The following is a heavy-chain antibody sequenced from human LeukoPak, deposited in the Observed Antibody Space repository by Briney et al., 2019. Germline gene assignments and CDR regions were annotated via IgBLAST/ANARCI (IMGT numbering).Heavy chain of an antibody. CDR3: AKVAGDRLDS. CDR1: GYSFATYG. CDR2: IGANTGKT. D-gene: IGHD6-13*01. Sequence: ASVKVSCKASGYSFATYGFCWVRQAPGHGLEWMGWIGANTGKTDFAQKFQGRVTLTTDTSTTTAYMELASLRPDDTAVYYCAKVAGDRLDSWGQGTLVTVSS. J-gene: IGHJ4*02. V-gene: IGHV1-18*01.